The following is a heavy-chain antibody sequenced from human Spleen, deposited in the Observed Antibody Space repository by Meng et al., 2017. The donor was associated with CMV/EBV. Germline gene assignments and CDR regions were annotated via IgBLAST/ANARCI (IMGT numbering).Heavy chain of an antibody. CDR2: IFYTGST. CDR3: ARTRNDDYVSL. D-gene: IGHD1-1*01. CDR1: GGSVSSGSYY. J-gene: IGHJ4*02. V-gene: IGHV4-61*01. Sequence: SETLSLTCTVSGGSVSSGSYYWSWIRQPPGKGLDWIAYIFYTGSTNHNPSLKSRVTISVDTSKNQFSLKLSSVTAADTAVYYCARTRNDDYVSLWGQGTLVTVSS.